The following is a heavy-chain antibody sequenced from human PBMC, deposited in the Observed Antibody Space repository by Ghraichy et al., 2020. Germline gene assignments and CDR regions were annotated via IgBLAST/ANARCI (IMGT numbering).Heavy chain of an antibody. CDR1: GFTFSSYG. Sequence: GGSLRLSCAASGFTFSSYGMHWVRQAPGKGLEWVAFIRYDGSNKYYADSVKGRFTISRDNSKNTLYLQMNSLRAEDTAVYYCAKSLANKLGPSDFQHWGQGTLVTVSS. D-gene: IGHD1/OR15-1a*01. J-gene: IGHJ1*01. CDR2: IRYDGSNK. CDR3: AKSLANKLGPSDFQH. V-gene: IGHV3-30*02.